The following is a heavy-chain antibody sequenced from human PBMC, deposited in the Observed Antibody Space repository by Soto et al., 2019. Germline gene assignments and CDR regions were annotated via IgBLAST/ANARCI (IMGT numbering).Heavy chain of an antibody. D-gene: IGHD7-27*01. V-gene: IGHV4-34*01. CDR2: INHSGST. J-gene: IGHJ6*02. CDR1: GGSFSGYY. CDR3: ARGWGRGFYYYGMDV. Sequence: NPSETLSLTCAVYGGSFSGYYWSWIRQPPGKGLEWIGEINHSGSTNYNPSLKSRVTISVDTSKNQFSLKLSSVTAADTAVYYCARGWGRGFYYYGMDVWGQGTTVTVSS.